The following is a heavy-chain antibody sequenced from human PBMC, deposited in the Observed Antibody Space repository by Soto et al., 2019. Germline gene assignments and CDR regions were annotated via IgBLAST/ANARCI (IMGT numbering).Heavy chain of an antibody. Sequence: EVQLVESGGGLVKPGGSLRLSCAASGFTFSNAWMSWVRQAPGKGLEWVGRIKSKTDGGTTDYAAPVKGRFTISRDDSKNTLYLQMNSLKTEDTAVYYCTTTEHCGGYCSLGDYWGQGTLVTVSS. CDR2: IKSKTDGGTT. D-gene: IGHD2-21*02. CDR1: GFTFSNAW. CDR3: TTTEHCGGYCSLGDY. V-gene: IGHV3-15*01. J-gene: IGHJ4*02.